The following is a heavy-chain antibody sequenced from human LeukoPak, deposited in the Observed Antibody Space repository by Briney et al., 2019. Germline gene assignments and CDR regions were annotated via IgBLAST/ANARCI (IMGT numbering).Heavy chain of an antibody. CDR1: GYSFTGYY. CDR3: ASGLNSRSSSC. D-gene: IGHD6-13*01. Sequence: ASVKVSCEASGYSFTGYYMHWVRQAPGQGLEWMGRISPNSGDTNYAQKFQGRVTMTTDTTISTAYMELSRLRSDDTAVYYCASGLNSRSSSCWGQGTRVTVSS. J-gene: IGHJ4*02. CDR2: ISPNSGDT. V-gene: IGHV1-2*02.